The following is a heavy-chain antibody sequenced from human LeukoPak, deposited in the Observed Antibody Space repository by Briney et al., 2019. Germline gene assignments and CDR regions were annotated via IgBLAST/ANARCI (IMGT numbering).Heavy chain of an antibody. CDR1: GATFSSYA. J-gene: IGHJ4*02. D-gene: IGHD4-17*01. CDR2: IIPIFGTA. CDR3: ANLNDYGDYGFDY. Sequence: SVKVSCKASGATFSSYAISWVRQAPGQGLEWMGRIIPIFGTANYAQKFQGRVTITADKSTSTAYMELSSLRSEDTAVYYCANLNDYGDYGFDYWGQGTLVTVSS. V-gene: IGHV1-69*06.